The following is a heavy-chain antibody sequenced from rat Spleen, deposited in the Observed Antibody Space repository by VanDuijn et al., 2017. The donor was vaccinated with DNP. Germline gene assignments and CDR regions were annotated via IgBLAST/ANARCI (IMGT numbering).Heavy chain of an antibody. J-gene: IGHJ2*01. CDR3: ARYSLRRVWDY. V-gene: IGHV3-1*01. D-gene: IGHD1-11*01. Sequence: IRKFPGNKMAWIGHISYSGRTTYNPSLKSRISISRDTSKNQFFLQLNSVSTDDTATYYCARYSLRRVWDYWGQGVMVTVSS. CDR2: ISYSGRT.